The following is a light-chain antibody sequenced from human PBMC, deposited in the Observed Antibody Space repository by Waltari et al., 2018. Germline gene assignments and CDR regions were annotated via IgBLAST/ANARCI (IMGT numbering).Light chain of an antibody. V-gene: IGKV1-12*01. CDR1: QGISSW. J-gene: IGKJ2*03. CDR2: AAS. CDR3: QQGYNTPHS. Sequence: DIQMTQSPSSLSASVGDKVTITCRASQGISSWLAWYQQEPGKAPKLLIYAASSLQSGVPSRFSGSGSGTDYTLTISSLQPEDFATYYCQQGYNTPHSFGQGTKVEIK.